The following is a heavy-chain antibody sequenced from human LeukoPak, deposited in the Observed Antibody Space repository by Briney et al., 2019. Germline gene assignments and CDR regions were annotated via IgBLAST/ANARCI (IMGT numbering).Heavy chain of an antibody. J-gene: IGHJ6*04. Sequence: GGSLRLSCAASGFTFSTYGMHWVRQAPGKGLEWVAFIRYNGSNKCYADSVKGRFTISRDNSKNTVYLQMNSLRAEDTAMYNCAKDDSSAMDVWGKGTTVTVSS. V-gene: IGHV3-30*02. CDR3: AKDDSSAMDV. D-gene: IGHD3-22*01. CDR2: IRYNGSNK. CDR1: GFTFSTYG.